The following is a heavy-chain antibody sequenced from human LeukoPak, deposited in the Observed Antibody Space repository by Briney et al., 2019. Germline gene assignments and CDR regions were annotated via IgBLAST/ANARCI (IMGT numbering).Heavy chain of an antibody. CDR1: GGSISSISYY. Sequence: SETLSLTCTVSGGSISSISYYWGWIRQPPGKGLESIGSIYYSGGTYYNPSLKGRVFIFVDTSKNLFSLKVSSVTDADTAVYYCARQGRTAAGLDYWGQGTLVTVSS. V-gene: IGHV4-39*01. D-gene: IGHD6-13*01. J-gene: IGHJ4*02. CDR3: ARQGRTAAGLDY. CDR2: IYYSGGT.